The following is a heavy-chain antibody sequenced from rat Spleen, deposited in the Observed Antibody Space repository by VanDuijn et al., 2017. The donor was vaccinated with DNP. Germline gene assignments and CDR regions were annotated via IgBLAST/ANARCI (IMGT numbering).Heavy chain of an antibody. J-gene: IGHJ2*01. Sequence: EVLLQESGPGLVKPSQSLSLTCSVTFYSITSSNNWNWLRKFPGSKMEWMGYISYSGGTRYNPSLKSRISITRDTSENQFFLHLNSVTTEDTATYYCARWVRYFDSWGQGVMVTVSS. D-gene: IGHD1-1*01. CDR3: ARWVRYFDS. V-gene: IGHV3-1*01. CDR1: FYSITSSNN. CDR2: ISYSGGT.